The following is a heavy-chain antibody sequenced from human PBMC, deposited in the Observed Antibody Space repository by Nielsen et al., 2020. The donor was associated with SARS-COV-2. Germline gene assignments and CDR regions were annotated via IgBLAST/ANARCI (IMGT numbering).Heavy chain of an antibody. V-gene: IGHV4-34*09. CDR2: INHSRNT. J-gene: IGHJ6*02. CDR3: AREALKELLWFGESSSYYGMDV. D-gene: IGHD3-10*01. CDR1: DGSFSGYY. Sequence: SETLSLTCAVSDGSFSGYYWTWIRQPPGKGLEWIGEINHSRNTNYNPSLKSRVTISVDTSKNQFSLKLSSVTAADTAVYYCAREALKELLWFGESSSYYGMDVWGQGTTVTVSS.